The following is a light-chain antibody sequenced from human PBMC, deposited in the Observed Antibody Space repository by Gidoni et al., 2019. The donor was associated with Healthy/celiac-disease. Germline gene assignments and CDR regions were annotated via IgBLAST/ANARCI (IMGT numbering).Light chain of an antibody. Sequence: EIVMTHAPLPLHVTPGEPASTPCRSSQSLLHSNGYNYLDWYLQKPGQSPQLLIYLGSNRASGVPDRFSGSGSGTDFTLKISRVEAEDVGVYYCMQAIQSAWTFGQGTKVEIK. CDR3: MQAIQSAWT. CDR2: LGS. V-gene: IGKV2-28*01. CDR1: QSLLHSNGYNY. J-gene: IGKJ1*01.